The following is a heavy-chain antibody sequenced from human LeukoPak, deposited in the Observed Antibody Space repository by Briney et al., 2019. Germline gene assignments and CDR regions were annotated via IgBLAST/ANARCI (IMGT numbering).Heavy chain of an antibody. V-gene: IGHV3-64*01. CDR2: ISSNGGST. J-gene: IGHJ3*02. D-gene: IGHD1-7*01. CDR1: GFTFSSYA. CDR3: ARGGTGTGYDAFDI. Sequence: GGSLRLSCAASGFTFSSYAMHWVRQAPGKGLEYVSAISSNGGSTYYANSVKGRFTISRDNSKNTLYLQMGSLRAEDMAVYYCARGGTGTGYDAFDIWDQGTMVTVSS.